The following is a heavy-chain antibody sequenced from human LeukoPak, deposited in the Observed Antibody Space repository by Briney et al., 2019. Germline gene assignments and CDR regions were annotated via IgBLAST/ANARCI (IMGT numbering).Heavy chain of an antibody. D-gene: IGHD6-19*01. Sequence: QPGGSLRLSCAASGFTFSSYWMSWVRQAPGKGLEWVANIKQDGSEKYYVDSVKGRLTISRDNAKNSLYLQMNSLRAEDTAVYYCARERWLVRQAYYYYMDVWGKGTTVTVSS. V-gene: IGHV3-7*01. J-gene: IGHJ6*03. CDR2: IKQDGSEK. CDR1: GFTFSSYW. CDR3: ARERWLVRQAYYYYMDV.